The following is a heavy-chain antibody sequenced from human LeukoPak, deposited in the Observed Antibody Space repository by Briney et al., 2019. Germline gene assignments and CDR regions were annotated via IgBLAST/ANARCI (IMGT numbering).Heavy chain of an antibody. V-gene: IGHV4-61*08. J-gene: IGHJ4*02. D-gene: IGHD6-13*01. Sequence: PSETLSLTCTVSGGSVSSSGHFWSWIRQPPGKGLEWIGYIYYSGSTNYNPSLKSRVTISVDTSKNQFSLKLSSVTAADTAVYYCARARYSSSWACDYWGQGTLVTVSS. CDR3: ARARYSSSWACDY. CDR1: GGSVSSSGHF. CDR2: IYYSGST.